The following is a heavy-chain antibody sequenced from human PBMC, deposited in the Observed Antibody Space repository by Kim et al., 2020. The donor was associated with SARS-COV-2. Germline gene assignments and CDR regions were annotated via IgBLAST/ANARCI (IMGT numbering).Heavy chain of an antibody. Sequence: ASVKVSCKASGYTFTSYGISWVRQAPGQGLEWMGWISAYNGNTNYAQKLQGRVTMTTDTSTSTAYMELRSLRSDDTAVYYCARVPPYSSSWYYGMDVWGQGTTVTVSS. V-gene: IGHV1-18*04. CDR2: ISAYNGNT. CDR3: ARVPPYSSSWYYGMDV. J-gene: IGHJ6*02. D-gene: IGHD6-13*01. CDR1: GYTFTSYG.